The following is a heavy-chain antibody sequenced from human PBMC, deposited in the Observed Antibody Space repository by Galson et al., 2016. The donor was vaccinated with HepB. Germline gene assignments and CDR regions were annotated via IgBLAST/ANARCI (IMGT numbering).Heavy chain of an antibody. CDR2: ITSSSNYI. CDR1: GFTFNHYG. Sequence: SLRLSCAASGFTFNHYGMNWVRQAPGKGLEWVSSITSSSNYIYYADSVKGRFTSSRDNAKDSLYLEMNSLRAEDTAVYYCARDDTSSWYSSFGYWGQGTLVTVSS. V-gene: IGHV3-21*01. J-gene: IGHJ4*02. CDR3: ARDDTSSWYSSFGY. D-gene: IGHD6-13*01.